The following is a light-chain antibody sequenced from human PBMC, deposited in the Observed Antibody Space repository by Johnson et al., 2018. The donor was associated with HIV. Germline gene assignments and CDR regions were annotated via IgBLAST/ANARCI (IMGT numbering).Light chain of an antibody. J-gene: IGLJ1*01. Sequence: QSVLTQPPSVSAAPGQKVTISCYGSSSNIGNNYVSWYQQLPGTAPKLLIYDNNKRPSGIPDRFSGSKSGTSATLGITGLQTGDEADYYCGTWGSSLSAGRYVFGTGTKVTVL. CDR1: SSNIGNNY. CDR2: DNN. CDR3: GTWGSSLSAGRYV. V-gene: IGLV1-51*01.